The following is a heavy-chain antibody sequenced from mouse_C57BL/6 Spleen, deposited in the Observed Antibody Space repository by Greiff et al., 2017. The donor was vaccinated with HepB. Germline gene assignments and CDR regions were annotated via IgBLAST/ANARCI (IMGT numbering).Heavy chain of an antibody. V-gene: IGHV5-4*01. CDR2: ISDGGSYT. CDR3: ARELPAMDY. Sequence: DVQLVESGGGLVKPGGSLKLSCAASGFTFSSYAMSWVRQTPEKRLEWVATISDGGSYTYYPDNVKGRFTISRDNAKNNLYLQMSHLESEDTARYYCARELPAMDYWGQGTSVTVSS. D-gene: IGHD1-1*01. J-gene: IGHJ4*01. CDR1: GFTFSSYA.